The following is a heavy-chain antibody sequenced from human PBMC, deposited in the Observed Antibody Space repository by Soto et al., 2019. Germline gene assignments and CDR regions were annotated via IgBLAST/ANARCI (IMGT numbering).Heavy chain of an antibody. CDR2: VNAGNGDT. Sequence: ASVKVSCKASGYSFTSYTIHWVRQAPGQRLEWMGWVNAGNGDTKYSRNFQGRVSISRDTSASTAYIEVSSLRSEDTAVYCCARDPADYWGQGTLVTVSS. CDR1: GYSFTSYT. CDR3: ARDPADY. J-gene: IGHJ4*02. V-gene: IGHV1-3*01.